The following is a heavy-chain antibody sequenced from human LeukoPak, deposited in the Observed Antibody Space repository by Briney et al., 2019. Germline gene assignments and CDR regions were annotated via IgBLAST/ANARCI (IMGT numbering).Heavy chain of an antibody. J-gene: IGHJ6*03. CDR1: GGSFSGYY. CDR3: AALGTILEWPREYYYYYMDV. CDR2: INHSGST. Sequence: PSETLSLTCAVYGGSFSGYYWSWIRQPPGKGLEWIGEINHSGSTNYNPSLKSRVTISVDTSKNQFSLKLSSVTAADTAVYYCAALGTILEWPREYYYYYMDVWGKGTTVTVSS. V-gene: IGHV4-34*01. D-gene: IGHD3-3*01.